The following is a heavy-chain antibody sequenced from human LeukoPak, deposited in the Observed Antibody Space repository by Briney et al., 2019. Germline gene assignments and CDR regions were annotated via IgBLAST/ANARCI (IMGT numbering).Heavy chain of an antibody. CDR2: LDQDGSEI. D-gene: IGHD3-22*01. CDR1: GFTFSNHW. J-gene: IGHJ4*02. Sequence: PGGSLRLSCAASGFTFSNHWMSWVRQAPGKGLEWVANLDQDGSEIYYVDSVKGRFTISRDNAKNSLYLQMNSLRAEDTAVYYCARRYYYDSSSDFDSWGRGTLVTVSS. CDR3: ARRYYYDSSSDFDS. V-gene: IGHV3-7*01.